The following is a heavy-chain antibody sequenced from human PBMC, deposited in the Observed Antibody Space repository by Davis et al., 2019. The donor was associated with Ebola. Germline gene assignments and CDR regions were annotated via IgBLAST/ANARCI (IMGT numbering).Heavy chain of an antibody. CDR3: VRDLSSVNYYTQAYQMDY. J-gene: IGHJ4*02. CDR1: GYSFTSYG. V-gene: IGHV1-18*01. CDR2: ISVYNGDA. D-gene: IGHD1-26*01. Sequence: ASVKVSCKASGYSFTSYGVSWVRQAPGQGLEWMGWISVYNGDAIYAQQFQGRASVTADKPTATVYMDLRSLTSDDTAVYYCVRDLSSVNYYTQAYQMDYRGQGTLVTVSS.